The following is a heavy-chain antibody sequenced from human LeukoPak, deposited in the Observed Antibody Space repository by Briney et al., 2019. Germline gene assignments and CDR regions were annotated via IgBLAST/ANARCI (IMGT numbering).Heavy chain of an antibody. CDR2: SHSSGRT. J-gene: IGHJ4*02. CDR3: ARRDITSGWSFNY. CDR1: GDSISNYH. V-gene: IGHV4-4*07. Sequence: SETLSLTCSVSGDSISNYHWSWIRQPAGKGLEWIGQSHSSGRTNYNPPLESRVTVSIDTPENQFSLTIRSVTATDTAIYYCARRDITSGWSFNYWGQGILVTVS. D-gene: IGHD6-19*01.